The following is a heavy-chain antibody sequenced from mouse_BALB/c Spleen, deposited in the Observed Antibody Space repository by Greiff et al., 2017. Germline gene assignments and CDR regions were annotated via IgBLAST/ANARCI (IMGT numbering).Heavy chain of an antibody. CDR3: ARTDYPRYYAMDY. V-gene: IGHV1S34*01. D-gene: IGHD2-4*01. Sequence: LVKPGASVKISCKASGYSFTGYYMHWVKQSHGTSLEWIGYISCYNGSTSYNQKFKGKATFTVDTSSSTAYMQFNSLTSEDSAVYYCARTDYPRYYAMDYWGQGTSVTVSS. CDR1: GYSFTGYY. J-gene: IGHJ4*01. CDR2: ISCYNGST.